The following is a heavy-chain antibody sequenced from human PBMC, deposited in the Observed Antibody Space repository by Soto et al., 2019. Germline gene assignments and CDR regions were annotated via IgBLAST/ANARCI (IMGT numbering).Heavy chain of an antibody. CDR3: ARPDDYGDYEVLGY. Sequence: ASVKVSCKASGGTFSSYTISWVRQAPGQGLEWMGRIIPILGIANYAQKFQGRVTITADKSTSTAYMELSSLRSEDTAVYYCARPDDYGDYEVLGYWGQGTLVTVSS. CDR1: GGTFSSYT. J-gene: IGHJ4*02. V-gene: IGHV1-69*02. CDR2: IIPILGIA. D-gene: IGHD4-17*01.